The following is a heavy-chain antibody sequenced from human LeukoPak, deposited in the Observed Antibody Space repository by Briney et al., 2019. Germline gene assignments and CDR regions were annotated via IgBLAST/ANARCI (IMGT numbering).Heavy chain of an antibody. CDR1: GFTFSSYT. J-gene: IGHJ4*02. D-gene: IGHD1-14*01. Sequence: GGSLRLSCAASGFTFSSYTMNWVRQAPGKGLEWVSGISVSADSTFYADSVKGRFTISRDNSKNTLYLQVNSLRDEDTAVYYCVRRKTYDYWGQGTLVTVSS. CDR2: ISVSADST. CDR3: VRRKTYDY. V-gene: IGHV3-23*01.